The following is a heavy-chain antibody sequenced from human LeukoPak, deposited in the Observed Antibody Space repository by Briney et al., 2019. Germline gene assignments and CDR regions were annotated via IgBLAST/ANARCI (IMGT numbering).Heavy chain of an antibody. Sequence: SETLSLTCTVSGGSISTYYWSWIRQPAGKALEWIGRIHASGNTNYNPSLKSRVTLSVDTSKNQFSLKLNSVTAADTAVYYCARENVARYWYFDLWGRGTLATVSS. CDR1: GGSISTYY. V-gene: IGHV4-4*07. J-gene: IGHJ2*01. CDR3: ARENVARYWYFDL. CDR2: IHASGNT.